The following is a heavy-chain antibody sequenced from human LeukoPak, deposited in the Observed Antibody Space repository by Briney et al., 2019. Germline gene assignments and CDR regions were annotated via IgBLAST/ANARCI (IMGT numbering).Heavy chain of an antibody. CDR2: ISYDGSNK. V-gene: IGHV3-30*18. CDR3: ANSGSSGYPLDY. CDR1: GFTFSSYG. D-gene: IGHD3-22*01. J-gene: IGHJ4*02. Sequence: QPGRSLRLSCAASGFTFSSYGMHWVRQAPGKGLEWVAVISYDGSNKYYADSVKGRFTISRDNSKNTLYLQMNSLRAEDTAVYYCANSGSSGYPLDYWGQGTLVTVSS.